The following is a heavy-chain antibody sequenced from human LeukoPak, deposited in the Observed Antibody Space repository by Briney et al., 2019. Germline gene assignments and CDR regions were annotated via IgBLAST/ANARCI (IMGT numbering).Heavy chain of an antibody. CDR2: IYYSGST. V-gene: IGHV4-59*01. CDR1: GGSISSYY. J-gene: IGHJ6*02. CDR3: ARDRGRGYYYYGMDV. Sequence: SETLSLTCTVSGGSISSYYWSWIRQPPGKGLEWIGYIYYSGSTNYNPSLKSRVTISVDTSKNQFSLKLSSVTAADTAVYYCARDRGRGYYYYGMDVWGQGTTVTVSS.